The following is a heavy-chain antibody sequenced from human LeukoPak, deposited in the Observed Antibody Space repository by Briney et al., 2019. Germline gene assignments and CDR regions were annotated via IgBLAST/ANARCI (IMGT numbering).Heavy chain of an antibody. CDR2: IYYSGST. Sequence: SETLSLTCTVSGGSIRSSYYYWGWIRQPPGKGLEWIGYIYYSGSTYYNPSLKSRVTISVDTSKNQFSLKLSSVTAADTAVYYCAGGDTATDLFFDYWGQGTLVTVSS. J-gene: IGHJ4*02. CDR1: GGSIRSSYYY. V-gene: IGHV4-30-4*08. D-gene: IGHD5-18*01. CDR3: AGGDTATDLFFDY.